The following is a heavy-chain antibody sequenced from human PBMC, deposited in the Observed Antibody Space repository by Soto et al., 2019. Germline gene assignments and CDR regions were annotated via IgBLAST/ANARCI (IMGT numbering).Heavy chain of an antibody. CDR1: GGSISSGGYY. D-gene: IGHD4-4*01. Sequence: PSETLSLTCTVSGGSISSGGYYWSWIRQHPGKGLEWIGYIYYSGSTYYNPSLKSRVTISVDTSKNQFSLKLSSVTAADTAVYYCVRDTVTTHYYYGMDVWGQGTTVTVS. CDR3: VRDTVTTHYYYGMDV. V-gene: IGHV4-31*03. CDR2: IYYSGST. J-gene: IGHJ6*02.